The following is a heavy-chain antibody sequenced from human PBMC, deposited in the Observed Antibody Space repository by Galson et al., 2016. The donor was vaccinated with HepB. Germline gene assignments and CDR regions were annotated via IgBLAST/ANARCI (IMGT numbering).Heavy chain of an antibody. CDR3: AKNFGDYVGDTFDM. Sequence: SLRLSCAASGFTFNFYLMSWVRQAPGKGLEWVANINQDGSEKSYMDSVKGRFTISRDNAKNSLYLQMISLRAEDTAVYYCAKNFGDYVGDTFDMWGQGTMVTVSS. D-gene: IGHD4-17*01. J-gene: IGHJ3*02. V-gene: IGHV3-7*01. CDR2: INQDGSEK. CDR1: GFTFNFYL.